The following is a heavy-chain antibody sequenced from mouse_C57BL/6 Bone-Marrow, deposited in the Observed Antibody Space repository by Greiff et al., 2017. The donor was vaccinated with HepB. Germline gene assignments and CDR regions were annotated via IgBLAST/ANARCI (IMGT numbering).Heavy chain of an antibody. Sequence: DVKLVESGGGLVKPGGSLKLSCAASGFTFSSYTMSWVRQTPEKRLEWVATISGGGGNTYYPDSVKGRFTISRDNAKNTLYLQMSSLRSEDTALYYCARQGPFAYWGQGTLVTVSA. J-gene: IGHJ3*01. CDR1: GFTFSSYT. CDR2: ISGGGGNT. CDR3: ARQGPFAY. V-gene: IGHV5-9*01.